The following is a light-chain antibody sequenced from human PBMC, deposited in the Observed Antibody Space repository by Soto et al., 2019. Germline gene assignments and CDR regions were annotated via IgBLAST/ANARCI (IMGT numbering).Light chain of an antibody. Sequence: EIVLTQSPATLSLSPGESATLSCRASQSVPRHFAWYQQRPGQAPRLLIYDIYYRDTGIPARFSGSGSGTDFTLTISSLEAEASAVSYCHDGSHWPRSTFGQGTKLEIK. CDR3: HDGSHWPRST. CDR2: DIY. CDR1: QSVPRH. J-gene: IGKJ2*02. V-gene: IGKV3-11*01.